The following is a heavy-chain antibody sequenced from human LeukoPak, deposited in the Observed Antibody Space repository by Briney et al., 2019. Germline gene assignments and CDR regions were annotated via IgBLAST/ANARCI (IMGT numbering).Heavy chain of an antibody. D-gene: IGHD2-2*01. J-gene: IGHJ5*02. CDR1: GGTFSSYA. CDR3: ARRVASVVPAAMAVGNWFDP. Sequence: GASVKVSCTASGGTFSSYAISWVRQAPGQGLEWMGGIIPIFGTGNYAQKFQGRVTITADESTSTAYMELSSLGSEDTAVYYCARRVASVVPAAMAVGNWFDPWGQGTLVTVSS. CDR2: IIPIFGTG. V-gene: IGHV1-69*13.